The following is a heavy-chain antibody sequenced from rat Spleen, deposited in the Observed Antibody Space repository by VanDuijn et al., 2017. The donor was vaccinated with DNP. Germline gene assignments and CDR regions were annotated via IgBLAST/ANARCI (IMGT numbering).Heavy chain of an antibody. CDR3: ARPRDYSGYFDY. CDR2: ITSNGGAT. Sequence: EVQLVESGGGLVQPGRSLKLSCAASGFTFSYYWMTWVRQVPGKGLEWLASITSNGGATYYLDSVKGRFTISRDNTNHTLYLQMDSLRSEETATYYCARPRDYSGYFDYWGQGVMVTVSS. CDR1: GFTFSYYW. D-gene: IGHD1-1*01. J-gene: IGHJ2*01. V-gene: IGHV5-31*01.